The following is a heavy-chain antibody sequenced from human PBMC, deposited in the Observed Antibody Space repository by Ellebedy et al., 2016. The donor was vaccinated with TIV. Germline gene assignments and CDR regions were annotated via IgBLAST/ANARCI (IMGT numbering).Heavy chain of an antibody. CDR2: IYPGDSDT. V-gene: IGHV5-51*01. D-gene: IGHD3-22*01. CDR1: GYSFTSYW. Sequence: GGSLRLSCKGSGYSFTSYWIGWVRQMPGKGLEWMGIIYPGDSDTRYSPSFQGQVTISADKSISTAYLQWSSLKASDTAMYYCASSGYYYDRIPDAFDIWGQGTMVTASS. J-gene: IGHJ3*02. CDR3: ASSGYYYDRIPDAFDI.